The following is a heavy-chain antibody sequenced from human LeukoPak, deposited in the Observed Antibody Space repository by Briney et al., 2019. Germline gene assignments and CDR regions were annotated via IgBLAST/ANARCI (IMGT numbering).Heavy chain of an antibody. J-gene: IGHJ6*03. D-gene: IGHD5-18*01. V-gene: IGHV3-30-3*01. CDR3: ARESTAMVLDYYYMDV. CDR2: ISYDGSNK. Sequence: GGSLRLSCAASGFTFSSYAMHWVRQAPGKGLEWVAVISYDGSNKYYADSVKGRFTISRDNSKNTLYLQMNSLRAEDTAVYYCARESTAMVLDYYYMDVWGKGTTVTVSS. CDR1: GFTFSSYA.